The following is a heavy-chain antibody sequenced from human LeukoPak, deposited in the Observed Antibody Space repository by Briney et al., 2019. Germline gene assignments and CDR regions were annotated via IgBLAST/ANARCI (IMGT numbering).Heavy chain of an antibody. J-gene: IGHJ3*02. CDR1: GGSFSGYY. D-gene: IGHD3-22*01. Sequence: SETLSLTCAVYGGSFSGYYWGWIRQPPGKGLEWIGSIYYSGSTYYNPSLKSRVTISVDTSKNQFSLKLSSVTAADTAVYYCARPLLTMIVVAEGAFDIWGQGTMVTVSS. CDR2: IYYSGST. V-gene: IGHV4-39*01. CDR3: ARPLLTMIVVAEGAFDI.